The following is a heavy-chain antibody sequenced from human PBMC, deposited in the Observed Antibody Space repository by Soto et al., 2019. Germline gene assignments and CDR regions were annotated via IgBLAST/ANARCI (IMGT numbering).Heavy chain of an antibody. CDR1: GFSVSDHF. CDR3: ASSITQLLTD. J-gene: IGHJ4*02. Sequence: EVQLVESGGGSVQPGGSLRLSCTASGFSVSDHFMDWVRQTPGKGLEWVGQIRNRASGDTTVYAASLKGRFTVSRDDSRNSLYLQMNSLKTEDTAVYYCASSITQLLTDSGQGTLVAVAS. CDR2: IRNRASGDTT. D-gene: IGHD6-13*01. V-gene: IGHV3-72*01.